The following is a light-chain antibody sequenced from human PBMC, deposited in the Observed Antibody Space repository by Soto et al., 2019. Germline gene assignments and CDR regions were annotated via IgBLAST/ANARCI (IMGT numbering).Light chain of an antibody. CDR3: CSYADNSPYV. J-gene: IGLJ1*01. V-gene: IGLV2-23*02. Sequence: QSVLTQPASVSGSPGQSITISCTGTSSDVGNYNLVSWYQQYPGKAPQLMIYEVSKRPSGVSNRFSGSKSGNTASLTISGLQAEDEADYYCCSYADNSPYVFGTGTKVTVL. CDR2: EVS. CDR1: SSDVGNYNL.